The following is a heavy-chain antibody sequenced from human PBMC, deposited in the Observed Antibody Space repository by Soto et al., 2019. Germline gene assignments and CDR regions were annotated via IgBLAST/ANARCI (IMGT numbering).Heavy chain of an antibody. CDR3: ARIVVITGWDFDY. V-gene: IGHV4-30-4*01. Sequence: QVQLQESGPGLVKPSQTLSLTCTVSGGSISSGDYYWSWIRQPPGKGLEWIGYIYYSGSTYYNPSLKRRVTISVDTSKNQFSLKLSSVTAADTAVFYCARIVVITGWDFDYWGQGTLVTVSS. CDR1: GGSISSGDYY. D-gene: IGHD3-22*01. CDR2: IYYSGST. J-gene: IGHJ4*02.